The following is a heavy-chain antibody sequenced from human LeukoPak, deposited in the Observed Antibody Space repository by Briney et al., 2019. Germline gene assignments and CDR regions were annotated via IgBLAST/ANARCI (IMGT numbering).Heavy chain of an antibody. V-gene: IGHV3-30*02. D-gene: IGHD2-2*01. CDR3: AKPDCSSTSCIQIFQH. Sequence: PGGSLRLSCAASGFTFSSYGMHWVRQAPGKGLEWVAFIRYDGSNKYYADSVKGRFTISRDNSKNTLYLQMNSLRAEDTAVYYCAKPDCSSTSCIQIFQHWGQGTLVTVSS. J-gene: IGHJ1*01. CDR1: GFTFSSYG. CDR2: IRYDGSNK.